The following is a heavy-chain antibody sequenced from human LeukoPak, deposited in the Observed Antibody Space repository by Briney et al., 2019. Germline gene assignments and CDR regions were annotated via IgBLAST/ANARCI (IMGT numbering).Heavy chain of an antibody. CDR3: TTLRGYCSGGSCYSGFGY. CDR2: IRSKANSYAT. CDR1: GFTFSGSA. V-gene: IGHV3-73*01. J-gene: IGHJ4*02. Sequence: GGSLKLSCAASGFTFSGSAMHWVRQASGKGLEWVGRIRSKANSYATAYAASVKGRFTISRDDSKNTAYLQMNSLKTEDTAVYYCTTLRGYCSGGSCYSGFGYWGQGTLVTVSS. D-gene: IGHD2-15*01.